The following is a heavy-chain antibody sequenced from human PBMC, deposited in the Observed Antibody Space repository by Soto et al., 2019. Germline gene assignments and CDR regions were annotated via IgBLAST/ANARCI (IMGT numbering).Heavy chain of an antibody. CDR1: GFTFSSYS. J-gene: IGHJ4*02. CDR2: ISSSSSYI. Sequence: EVQLVESGGGLVKPGGSLRLSCAASGFTFSSYSMNWVRQAPGKGLEWVSSISSSSSYIYYADSVKGRFTISRDNAKNSLYLQMNSLRAEDTAVYYCASYIAARGRRIDYWGQGTLVTVSS. D-gene: IGHD6-6*01. V-gene: IGHV3-21*01. CDR3: ASYIAARGRRIDY.